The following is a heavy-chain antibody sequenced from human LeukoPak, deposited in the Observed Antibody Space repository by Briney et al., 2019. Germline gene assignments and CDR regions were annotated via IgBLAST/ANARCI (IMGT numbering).Heavy chain of an antibody. J-gene: IGHJ4*02. V-gene: IGHV3-48*04. Sequence: GGSLRLSCAASGFSFSECSMNWVRQAPGKGLEWVSNIRGSSSAMNYADSMKGRFTISRDNAKNSLYLEMSSLRAEDTAVYYCARDRDWSFDYWGQGTLVTVSS. CDR2: IRGSSSAM. D-gene: IGHD3-9*01. CDR1: GFSFSECS. CDR3: ARDRDWSFDY.